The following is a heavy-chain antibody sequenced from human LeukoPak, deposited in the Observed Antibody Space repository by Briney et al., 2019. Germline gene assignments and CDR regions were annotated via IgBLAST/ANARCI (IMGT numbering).Heavy chain of an antibody. J-gene: IGHJ6*03. V-gene: IGHV1-2*02. CDR3: ARGPAHRITIFGVEDYYYYYMDV. Sequence: ASVKVSCKASGYTFTSYDINWVRQAPGQGLEWIGWINPNSGGTNYAQKFQGRVTMTRDTSISTAYMELSRLRSDDTAVYYCARGPAHRITIFGVEDYYYYYMDVWGKGTTVTVSS. CDR1: GYTFTSYD. CDR2: INPNSGGT. D-gene: IGHD3-3*01.